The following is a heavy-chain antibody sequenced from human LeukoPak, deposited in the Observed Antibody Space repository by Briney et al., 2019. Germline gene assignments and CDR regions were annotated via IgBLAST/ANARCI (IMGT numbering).Heavy chain of an antibody. CDR1: GGSISSYY. D-gene: IGHD3-22*01. J-gene: IGHJ5*02. Sequence: PSETLSLTCTVSGGSISSYYWSWIRQPAGKGLEWIGRIYTSGSTNYNPSLKSRVTISVDTSKNQFSLKLSSVTAADTAVYYCAREGNTYYYDSSGYGPWGQGTLVTVSS. CDR3: AREGNTYYYDSSGYGP. CDR2: IYTSGST. V-gene: IGHV4-4*07.